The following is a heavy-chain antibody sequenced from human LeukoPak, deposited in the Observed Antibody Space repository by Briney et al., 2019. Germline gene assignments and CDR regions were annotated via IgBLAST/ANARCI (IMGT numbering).Heavy chain of an antibody. V-gene: IGHV3-7*01. CDR2: LDQDGSSK. CDR1: GFTFRSYS. CDR3: AREVAAGEDI. J-gene: IGHJ3*02. D-gene: IGHD6-13*01. Sequence: GGSLRLSCAASGFTFRSYSMNWVRQAPGKGLEWVANLDQDGSSKYYVDSVKGRFTISRDNAKNSLYLQMNSLTTEDTAVYFCAREVAAGEDIWGQGTMVTVSS.